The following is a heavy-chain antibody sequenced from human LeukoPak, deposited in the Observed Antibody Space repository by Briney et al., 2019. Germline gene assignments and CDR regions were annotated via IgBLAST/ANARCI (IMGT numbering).Heavy chain of an antibody. V-gene: IGHV4-59*12. J-gene: IGHJ6*01. D-gene: IGHD1-26*01. CDR1: GGSISSYY. Sequence: SETLSLTCTVSGGSISSYYWSWIRQPPGKGLEWIGYIYYSGSTNYNPSLKSRVTISVDTSKNQFSLKLSSVTAADTAVYYCARDGGLIVGATHRHYYYYGMD. CDR3: ARDGGLIVGATHRHYYYYGMD. CDR2: IYYSGST.